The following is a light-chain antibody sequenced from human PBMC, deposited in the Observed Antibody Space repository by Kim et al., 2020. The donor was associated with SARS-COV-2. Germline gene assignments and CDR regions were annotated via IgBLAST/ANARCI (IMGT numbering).Light chain of an antibody. V-gene: IGLV6-57*03. J-gene: IGLJ3*02. CDR2: EDN. CDR3: QSYDSSNAWV. CDR1: SGSIARNY. Sequence: KTITLSWSRSSGSIARNYAQWYQRRPGSAPTTMIYEDNQRPSGNPDRFSGSIDSASNSVSLTLSGLKTEDEADYYCQSYDSSNAWVFGGGTRLTV.